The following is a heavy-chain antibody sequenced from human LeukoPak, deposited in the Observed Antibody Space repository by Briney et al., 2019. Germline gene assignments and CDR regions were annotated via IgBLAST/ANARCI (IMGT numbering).Heavy chain of an antibody. Sequence: GASVKVSCKVSGYTLTELSMHWVRQAPGKGLEWMGGFDPEDGETIYAQKFQGRVTMTEDTSTSTAYMELRSLRSDDTAVYYCARAFYSGNYYYYYYMDVWGKGTTVTVSS. J-gene: IGHJ6*03. CDR3: ARAFYSGNYYYYYYMDV. CDR2: FDPEDGET. V-gene: IGHV1-24*01. D-gene: IGHD3-10*01. CDR1: GYTLTELS.